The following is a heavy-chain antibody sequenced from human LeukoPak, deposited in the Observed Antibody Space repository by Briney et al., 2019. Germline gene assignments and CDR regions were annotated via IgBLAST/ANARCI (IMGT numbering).Heavy chain of an antibody. V-gene: IGHV3-74*01. CDR2: INTDGSST. J-gene: IGHJ4*02. CDR3: ARVVWYCSSGSCHMNQHDY. D-gene: IGHD2-15*01. Sequence: GGSLRLSCAASGFTFSSYWMHWVRQAPGKGLVWVSRINTDGSSTSYADSVKGRFTISRDNAKNTLYLQMNSLRAEDTAVYYCARVVWYCSSGSCHMNQHDYWGQGTLVTVSS. CDR1: GFTFSSYW.